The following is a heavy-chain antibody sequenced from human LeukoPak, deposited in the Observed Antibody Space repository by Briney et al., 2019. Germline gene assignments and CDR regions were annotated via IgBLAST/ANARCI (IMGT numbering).Heavy chain of an antibody. CDR3: ARPVTTFYSSDAFDI. J-gene: IGHJ3*02. D-gene: IGHD4-17*01. V-gene: IGHV1-2*02. CDR1: GYTFTGYY. CDR2: IKPNSGGT. Sequence: GASVKVSCKASGYTFTGYYMHWVRQAPGQGLEWMGWIKPNSGGTNYAQKFQGRVTMTRDTSISTAYMELSRLRSDDTAVYYCARPVTTFYSSDAFDIWGQGTMVTVSS.